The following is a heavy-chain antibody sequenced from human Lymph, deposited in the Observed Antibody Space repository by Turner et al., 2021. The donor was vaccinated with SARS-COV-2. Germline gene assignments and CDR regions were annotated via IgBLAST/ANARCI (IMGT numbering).Heavy chain of an antibody. J-gene: IGHJ4*02. V-gene: IGHV3-9*01. CDR3: AKDLAGTYYSSFDY. CDR2: INWSGGSI. Sequence: EVQLVESGGGLVQPGRSLRLSCAASGFTFDAYAMHWVRKAPGKGLGCVSGINWSGGSISYADSVKGRFTISRDNPKNSLYLQMNSLRAEDTAFYYCAKDLAGTYYSSFDYWGQGTLVTVSS. CDR1: GFTFDAYA. D-gene: IGHD1-26*01.